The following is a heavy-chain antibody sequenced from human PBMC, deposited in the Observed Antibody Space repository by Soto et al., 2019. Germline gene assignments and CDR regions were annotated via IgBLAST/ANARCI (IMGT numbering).Heavy chain of an antibody. J-gene: IGHJ3*02. Sequence: GGSLRLSCAASGFSVSSNYMIWVRQAPGKGLEWVSVVYAGGTKYYADSVKGRFTISRDNSKNTLYLQMNSLRAEDTAVHYCASREVAPWAFDIWGQGIMVTVSS. CDR1: GFSVSSNY. CDR3: ASREVAPWAFDI. CDR2: VYAGGTK. V-gene: IGHV3-53*01. D-gene: IGHD5-12*01.